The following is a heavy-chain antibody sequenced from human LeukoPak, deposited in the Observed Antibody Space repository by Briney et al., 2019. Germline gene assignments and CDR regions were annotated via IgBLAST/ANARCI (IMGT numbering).Heavy chain of an antibody. CDR3: ARFGLGKHIEVAGIPFDI. V-gene: IGHV1-69*06. D-gene: IGHD6-19*01. CDR2: IIPIFGTA. CDR1: GGTFSSYA. Sequence: ASVKVSCKASGGTFSSYAISWVRQAPGQGLEWMGGIIPIFGTANYAQKFQGRVTITADKSTSTAHMELSSLRSEDTAVYYCARFGLGKHIEVAGIPFDIWGQGTMVTVSS. J-gene: IGHJ3*02.